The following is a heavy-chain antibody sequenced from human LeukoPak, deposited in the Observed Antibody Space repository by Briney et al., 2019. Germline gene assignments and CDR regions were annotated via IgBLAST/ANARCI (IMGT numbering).Heavy chain of an antibody. CDR1: GGSFSGYY. Sequence: SETLSLTCAVYGGSFSGYYWSRIRQPPGKGLEWIGEINHSGSTNYNPSLKSRVTISVDTSKNQFSLKLSSVTAADTAVYYCARGADTMIVVVTDNWFDPWGQGTLVTVSS. CDR3: ARGADTMIVVVTDNWFDP. CDR2: INHSGST. J-gene: IGHJ5*02. D-gene: IGHD3-22*01. V-gene: IGHV4-34*01.